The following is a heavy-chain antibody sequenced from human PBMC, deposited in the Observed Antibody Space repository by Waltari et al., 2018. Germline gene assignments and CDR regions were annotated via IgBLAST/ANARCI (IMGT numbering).Heavy chain of an antibody. CDR2: IYYNGII. V-gene: IGHV4-39*01. Sequence: QLQLQESGPGLVKPSETLSLTCTVSGGSISSSRYYWGWIRQSPGKGLEWIGCIYYNGIIDSNPTLRRRVTISGDTSKNQFSLRLSSVTAADTAVYYCARHWKKSGYRFDPWGQGTLVTVSS. D-gene: IGHD5-12*01. J-gene: IGHJ5*02. CDR3: ARHWKKSGYRFDP. CDR1: GGSISSSRYY.